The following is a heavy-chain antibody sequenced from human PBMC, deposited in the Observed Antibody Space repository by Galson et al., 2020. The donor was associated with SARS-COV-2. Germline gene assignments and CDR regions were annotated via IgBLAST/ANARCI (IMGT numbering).Heavy chain of an antibody. V-gene: IGHV1-8*01. CDR1: GYTFTNYD. CDR3: ARLEYGDSVA. D-gene: IGHD4-17*01. CDR2: MNPNSGNT. J-gene: IGHJ4*02. Sequence: ASVTVSCKTSGYTFTNYDVNWVRQAAGHGLEWMGWMNPNSGNTGYAQKFQGRVTMTRDTSISTAYLQLSSLRSEDTAVYYCARLEYGDSVAWGQGTLVTVSS.